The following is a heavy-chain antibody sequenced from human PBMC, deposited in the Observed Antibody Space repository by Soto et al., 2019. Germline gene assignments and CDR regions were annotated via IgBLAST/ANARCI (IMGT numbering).Heavy chain of an antibody. D-gene: IGHD3-16*02. Sequence: GGSLRLSCAASGFTFSDYYMSWIRQAPGKGLEWVSYISSSGSTIYYADSVKGRFTISRDNAKNSLYLQMNSLRAEDTAVYYCASSVLYDYIWGSYRYDAFDIWGQGTMVTVSS. J-gene: IGHJ3*02. CDR3: ASSVLYDYIWGSYRYDAFDI. V-gene: IGHV3-11*01. CDR1: GFTFSDYY. CDR2: ISSSGSTI.